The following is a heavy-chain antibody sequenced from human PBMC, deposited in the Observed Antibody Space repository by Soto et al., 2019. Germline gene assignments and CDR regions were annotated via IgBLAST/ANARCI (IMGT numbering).Heavy chain of an antibody. J-gene: IGHJ4*02. D-gene: IGHD5-12*01. V-gene: IGHV3-30*18. Sequence: PGGSLSLSCAASGFTFSSYGMHWVRQAPGKGLEWVAVISYYGSNKYYADSVKGRFTISRDNSKNTLYLQMNSLRAEDTAVYYCAKSSSGYGYYFDYWGQGTLVTVSS. CDR2: ISYYGSNK. CDR1: GFTFSSYG. CDR3: AKSSSGYGYYFDY.